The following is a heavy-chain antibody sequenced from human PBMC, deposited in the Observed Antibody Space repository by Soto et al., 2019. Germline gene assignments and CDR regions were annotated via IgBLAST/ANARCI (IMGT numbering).Heavy chain of an antibody. Sequence: QIRVVQSGAEVKKPGDSVKVSCKTSGYIFSDYGINWVRQAPGQGLEWMGWISTYSGNANLPQKFQGRVTMSTDTSTRTPYMELRSLKSDDTAVYYCAKRTSGTTWGESDYWGQGTLVTVSS. CDR1: GYIFSDYG. J-gene: IGHJ4*02. D-gene: IGHD3-16*01. CDR3: AKRTSGTTWGESDY. V-gene: IGHV1-18*04. CDR2: ISTYSGNA.